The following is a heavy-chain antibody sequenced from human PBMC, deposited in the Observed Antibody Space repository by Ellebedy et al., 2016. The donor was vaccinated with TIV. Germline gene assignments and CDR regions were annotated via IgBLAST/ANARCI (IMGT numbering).Heavy chain of an antibody. CDR1: GFTFDDYG. Sequence: GGSLRLXCAASGFTFDDYGMSWVRQAPGKGLEWVSGINWNGGSTGYADSVKGRFTISRDNAKNSLYLQMNSLRAEDTALYYCARVCSSTSCYQTYYYYYGMDVWGQGTTVTVSS. D-gene: IGHD2-2*01. J-gene: IGHJ6*02. V-gene: IGHV3-20*04. CDR2: INWNGGST. CDR3: ARVCSSTSCYQTYYYYYGMDV.